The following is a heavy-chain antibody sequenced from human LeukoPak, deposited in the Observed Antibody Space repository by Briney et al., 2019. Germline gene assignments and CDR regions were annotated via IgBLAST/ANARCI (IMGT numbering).Heavy chain of an antibody. CDR2: MSDGST. CDR3: ARRSGYGDSRRPFDY. CDR1: GASISSGSYY. J-gene: IGHJ4*02. V-gene: IGHV4-39*01. D-gene: IGHD4-17*01. Sequence: SETLSLTCTVSGASISSGSYYWGWIRQPPGKGLEWTATMSDGSTFYSPSLKSRVTISVDTSQNQFSLKLGSVTAADTAVYYCARRSGYGDSRRPFDYWGQGTLVTVSS.